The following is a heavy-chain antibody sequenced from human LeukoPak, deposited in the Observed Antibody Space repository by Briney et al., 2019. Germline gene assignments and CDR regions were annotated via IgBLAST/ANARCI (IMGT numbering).Heavy chain of an antibody. J-gene: IGHJ4*02. CDR1: GFSFDDYA. Sequence: GGTLRLSCVVSGFSFDDYAMHWVRQVPGKGLEWVSLISGDGGKTYYADSVKGRFTISRDNSKNSLYLQMNSLRTDETAFYYCAKEMYRGDFGSSSGYWGWGTLITVSS. V-gene: IGHV3-43*02. CDR3: AKEMYRGDFGSSSGY. D-gene: IGHD6-6*01. CDR2: ISGDGGKT.